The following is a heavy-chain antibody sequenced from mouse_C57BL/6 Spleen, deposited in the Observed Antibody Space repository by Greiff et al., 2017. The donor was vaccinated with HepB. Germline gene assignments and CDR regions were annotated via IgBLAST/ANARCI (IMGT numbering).Heavy chain of an antibody. J-gene: IGHJ4*01. CDR3: TRPRSSGYLYAMDY. CDR2: IDPETGGT. D-gene: IGHD3-2*02. V-gene: IGHV1-15*01. CDR1: GYTFTDYE. Sequence: QVHVKQSGAELVRPGASVTLSCKASGYTFTDYEMHWVKQTPVHGLEWIGAIDPETGGTAYNQKFKGKAILTADKSSSTAYMELRSLTSEDSAVYYCTRPRSSGYLYAMDYWGQGTSVTVSS.